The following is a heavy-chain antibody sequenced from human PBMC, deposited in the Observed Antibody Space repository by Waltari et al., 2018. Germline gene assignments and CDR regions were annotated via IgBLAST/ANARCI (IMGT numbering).Heavy chain of an antibody. CDR1: GFPVGGKD. D-gene: IGHD3-10*01. CDR2: IYSGGTT. V-gene: IGHV3-53*01. CDR3: ARGGGVLLWFAN. J-gene: IGHJ5*02. Sequence: EVQLVESGGGLIQPGGSLRLSCAASGFPVGGKDRNWVRQAPGKGLGWVSIIYSGGTTYYADSVKGRFTISRDNSKNTLYLQMNSLRADDTAVYYCARGGGVLLWFANWGQGTLVTVSS.